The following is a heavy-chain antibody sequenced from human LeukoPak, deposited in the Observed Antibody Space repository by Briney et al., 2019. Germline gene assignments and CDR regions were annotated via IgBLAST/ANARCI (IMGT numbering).Heavy chain of an antibody. V-gene: IGHV5-51*01. Sequence: GESLEISFEGSGYSFTSYWIGWVRQMPGKGLEGMGIIYPGDSDTRYSPSFHGQVTISADKSISTAYLQWSSLKASDTAMYYCARHASYCSSTSCPSGGYFDYWGQGTLVTVSS. CDR1: GYSFTSYW. CDR3: ARHASYCSSTSCPSGGYFDY. J-gene: IGHJ4*02. CDR2: IYPGDSDT. D-gene: IGHD2-2*01.